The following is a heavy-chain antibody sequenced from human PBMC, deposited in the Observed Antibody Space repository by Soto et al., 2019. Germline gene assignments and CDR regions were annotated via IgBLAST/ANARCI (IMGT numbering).Heavy chain of an antibody. CDR2: ISYDGSDK. J-gene: IGHJ4*02. Sequence: GGSLRLSCAASGFTFSSYGMHWVRQAPGKGLEWVAVISYDGSDKYYADSVKGRFTISRDNSKNTLYLQVNSLRAEDTAVYYCAKGSRYNYGPHCFDYWGQGT. CDR3: AKGSRYNYGPHCFDY. D-gene: IGHD1-1*01. CDR1: GFTFSSYG. V-gene: IGHV3-30*18.